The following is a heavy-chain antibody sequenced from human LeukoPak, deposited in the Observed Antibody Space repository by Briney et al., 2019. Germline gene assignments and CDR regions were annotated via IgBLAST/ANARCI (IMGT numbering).Heavy chain of an antibody. CDR1: GGTFSSYA. J-gene: IGHJ3*02. D-gene: IGHD4-23*01. CDR2: IIPIFGTA. Sequence: SSVKVSCKASGGTFSSYAISWVRQAPGQGLEWMGGIIPIFGTANYAQKFQGRVTITTDESTSTAYMELSSLRSEDTAVYYCASPRHDYGGNSADAFDIWGQGTMVTVSS. CDR3: ASPRHDYGGNSADAFDI. V-gene: IGHV1-69*05.